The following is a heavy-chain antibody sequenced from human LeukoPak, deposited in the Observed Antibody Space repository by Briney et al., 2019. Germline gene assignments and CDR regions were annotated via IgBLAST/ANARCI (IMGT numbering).Heavy chain of an antibody. CDR1: GFSFSDYY. J-gene: IGHJ6*02. D-gene: IGHD3-22*01. CDR2: ISGSGSDL. Sequence: GGSLRLSCVACGFSFSDYYMSWIRQAPGRGLEWISYISGSGSDLYYADSVKGRFTISRDNANNSSYLQMNSLRAEDTAVYYCARSIGYYYTMDVWGQGTTVTVSS. CDR3: ARSIGYYYTMDV. V-gene: IGHV3-11*01.